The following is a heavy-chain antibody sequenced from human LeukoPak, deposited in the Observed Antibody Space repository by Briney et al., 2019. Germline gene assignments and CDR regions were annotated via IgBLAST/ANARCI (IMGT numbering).Heavy chain of an antibody. V-gene: IGHV4-34*01. J-gene: IGHJ4*02. D-gene: IGHD5-18*01. CDR2: INHSGST. CDR3: ARSDTAMAVDY. Sequence: PSETLSLNCAVYGGSFSGYYWSWIRQPPGKGLEWIGEINHSGSTNYNPSLKSRVTISVDTSKNQFSLKLSSVTAADTAVYYCARSDTAMAVDYWGQGTLVTVSS. CDR1: GGSFSGYY.